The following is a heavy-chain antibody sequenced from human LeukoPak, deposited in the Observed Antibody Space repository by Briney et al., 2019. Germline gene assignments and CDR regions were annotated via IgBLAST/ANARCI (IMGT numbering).Heavy chain of an antibody. V-gene: IGHV3-64D*06. Sequence: GGSLRLSCSASGFTFSSYAMHWVRQAPGKGLESVSAISSNGGSTYYADSVKGRFTISRDNSKNTLYLQVSSLRAEDTAVYYCVKDRRYYYGSGSEFDYWGQGTLVTVSS. CDR2: ISSNGGST. CDR1: GFTFSSYA. CDR3: VKDRRYYYGSGSEFDY. J-gene: IGHJ4*02. D-gene: IGHD3-10*01.